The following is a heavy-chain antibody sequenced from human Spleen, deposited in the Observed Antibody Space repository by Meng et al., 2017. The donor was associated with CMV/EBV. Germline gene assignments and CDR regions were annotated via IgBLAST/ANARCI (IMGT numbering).Heavy chain of an antibody. CDR3: ARQTDSSGSYYFDY. D-gene: IGHD3-22*01. CDR1: GGSRSSSSDY. V-gene: IGHV4-39*01. CDR2: IYYSGST. J-gene: IGHJ4*02. Sequence: GGSRSSSSDYWGWIRQPPGKGLEWIGSIYYSGSTYYNPSLKSRVTISVDTSKNQFSLKLSSVTAADTAVYYCARQTDSSGSYYFDYWGQGTLVTVSS.